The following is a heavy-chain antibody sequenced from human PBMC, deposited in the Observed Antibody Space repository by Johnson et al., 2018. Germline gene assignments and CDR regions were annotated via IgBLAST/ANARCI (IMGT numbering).Heavy chain of an antibody. D-gene: IGHD2-2*01. CDR2: ISSSSSYI. V-gene: IGHV3-21*01. CDR1: GFTFSSYS. Sequence: VQLVESGGGLVKPGGSLRLSCAASGFTFSSYSMNWVRQAPGKGLEWVSSISSSSSYIYYADSVKGRFTISRDNAKNSLYLQMNSLRAEDTAVYYCAREDIVVVPASSKGAYYYYYYMDVWGKGTTVTVSS. CDR3: AREDIVVVPASSKGAYYYYYYMDV. J-gene: IGHJ6*03.